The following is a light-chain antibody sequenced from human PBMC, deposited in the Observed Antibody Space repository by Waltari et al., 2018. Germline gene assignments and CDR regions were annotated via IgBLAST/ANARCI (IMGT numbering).Light chain of an antibody. CDR2: ENR. Sequence: SYELTQSPSASVSPGRTATITRSGENLGDKFVSCYQQKPGQSPILVTFENRRRPLVVPERFSGSNSGNTATLTISGTQSLDEADYYCQTWDRRIPIFGGGTKLTVL. CDR1: NLGDKF. V-gene: IGLV3-1*01. CDR3: QTWDRRIPI. J-gene: IGLJ2*01.